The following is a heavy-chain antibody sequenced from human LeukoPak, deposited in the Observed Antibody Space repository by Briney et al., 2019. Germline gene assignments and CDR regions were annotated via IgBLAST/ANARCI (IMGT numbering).Heavy chain of an antibody. CDR2: IDAGNGKT. D-gene: IGHD2-21*02. Sequence: ASVKVSCKASQYTFTDYAVHWVRQAPGQRLEWMGWIDAGNGKTKYSQSFQGRVTIIRDASATTAYMELSSLTSEDTAVYYCARAQIMVTTILDYYYGMDVWGQGTTVTVSS. J-gene: IGHJ6*02. CDR3: ARAQIMVTTILDYYYGMDV. V-gene: IGHV1-3*01. CDR1: QYTFTDYA.